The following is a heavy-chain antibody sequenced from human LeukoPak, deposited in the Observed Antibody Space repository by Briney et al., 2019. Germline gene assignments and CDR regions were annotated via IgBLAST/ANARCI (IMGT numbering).Heavy chain of an antibody. J-gene: IGHJ3*02. CDR1: GGSISSYY. CDR3: ARDREKYYYDSSGYFGRAFDI. V-gene: IGHV4-59*01. Sequence: SETLSLTCTVSGGSISSYYWSWIRQPPGEGLEWIGYIYYSGSTNYNPSLKSRVTISVDTSKNQFSLKLSSVTAADTAVYYCARDREKYYYDSSGYFGRAFDIWGQGTMVTVSS. D-gene: IGHD3-22*01. CDR2: IYYSGST.